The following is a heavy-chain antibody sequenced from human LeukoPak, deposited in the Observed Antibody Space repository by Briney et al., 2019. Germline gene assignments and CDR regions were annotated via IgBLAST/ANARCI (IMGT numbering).Heavy chain of an antibody. CDR3: AKVLGEYSIRSKPLDT. D-gene: IGHD6-13*01. CDR1: GFTFSSYA. J-gene: IGHJ5*02. V-gene: IGHV3-30*04. Sequence: GGSLRLSCAASGFTFSSYAMHWVRQAPGKGLEWVAVISYDGSNKYYADSVKGRFTVSRDNSKNTLYLQMNSLRPEDTAMYYCAKVLGEYSIRSKPLDTWGQGTLVTVSS. CDR2: ISYDGSNK.